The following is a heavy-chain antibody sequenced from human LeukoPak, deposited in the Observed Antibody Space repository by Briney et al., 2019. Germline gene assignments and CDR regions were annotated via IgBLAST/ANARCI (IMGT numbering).Heavy chain of an antibody. CDR3: ARHSGGYSSSWVDY. Sequence: SETLSLTCTVSGGSISSYYWSWIRQPPGKGLEWIGYIYYSGSTNYNPSLKSRVTISVDTSKNQFSLKLSSVTAADTAVYYCARHSGGYSSSWVDYWGQGTLVTVSS. D-gene: IGHD6-13*01. CDR2: IYYSGST. CDR1: GGSISSYY. J-gene: IGHJ4*02. V-gene: IGHV4-59*08.